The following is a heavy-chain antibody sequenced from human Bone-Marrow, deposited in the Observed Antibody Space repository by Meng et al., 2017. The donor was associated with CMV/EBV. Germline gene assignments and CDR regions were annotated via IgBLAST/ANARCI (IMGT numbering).Heavy chain of an antibody. D-gene: IGHD1-26*01. CDR1: GFIFRSDW. J-gene: IGHJ4*02. CDR3: ARGKRGDRYSGSYCLDD. Sequence: GASLKISCAAPGFIFRSDWMRGVRQTPGKGLKWVAKIKQDGSEKYYVDSVKGRCTDGGEKSYVASVEGRFTISRDNAKNSLYLQMNSLRVEDTAVYYGARGKRGDRYSGSYCLDDWGQGTLVTVSS. CDR2: IKQDGSEK. V-gene: IGHV3-7*01.